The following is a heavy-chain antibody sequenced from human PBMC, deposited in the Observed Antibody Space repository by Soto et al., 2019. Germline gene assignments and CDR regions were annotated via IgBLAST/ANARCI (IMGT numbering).Heavy chain of an antibody. CDR1: GYTFTSCD. Sequence: ASVKVSCKASGYTFTSCDISWVRQATGQGLEWMGWMNPNSGNTGYAQKFQGRVTMTRNTSISTAYMELSSLRSEDTAVYYCARLRKAPVNWFDPWGQGTLVTVSS. CDR2: MNPNSGNT. V-gene: IGHV1-8*01. CDR3: ARLRKAPVNWFDP. J-gene: IGHJ5*02. D-gene: IGHD3-3*01.